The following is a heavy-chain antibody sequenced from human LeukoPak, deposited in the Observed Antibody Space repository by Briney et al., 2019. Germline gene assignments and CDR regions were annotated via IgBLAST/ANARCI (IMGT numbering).Heavy chain of an antibody. V-gene: IGHV1-18*01. Sequence: ASVKVSCKASGGTFTSYGISWVRQAPGQGLEWMGWISAYNGNTNYAQKLQGRVTMTTDTSTSTAYMGLRSLRSDDTAVYYCARDSSPYIAAAGTQVAQVDYWGQGTLVTVSS. CDR2: ISAYNGNT. CDR3: ARDSSPYIAAAGTQVAQVDY. CDR1: GGTFTSYG. J-gene: IGHJ4*02. D-gene: IGHD6-13*01.